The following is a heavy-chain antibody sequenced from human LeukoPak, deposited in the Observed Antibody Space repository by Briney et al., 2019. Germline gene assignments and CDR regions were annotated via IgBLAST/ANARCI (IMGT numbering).Heavy chain of an antibody. CDR3: AKDQGYYYYGMDV. V-gene: IGHV3-30*18. CDR1: GFTFSTYG. J-gene: IGHJ6*02. CDR2: ISNDGSNK. Sequence: GGSLRLSCAASGFTFSTYGMHWVRQAPGKGLEWVAVISNDGSNKLYTDSVKGRFTISRDNSKNTLYLQMNSLRAEDTAVYYCAKDQGYYYYGMDVWGQGTTVTVSS.